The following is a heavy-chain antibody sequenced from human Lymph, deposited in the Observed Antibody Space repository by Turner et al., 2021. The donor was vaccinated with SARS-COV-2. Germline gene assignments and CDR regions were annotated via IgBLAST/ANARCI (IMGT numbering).Heavy chain of an antibody. V-gene: IGHV3-30*18. D-gene: IGHD3-3*01. CDR2: ISYDGSNK. CDR1: GFTFSNYV. J-gene: IGHJ4*02. Sequence: QVQLVESGGGVVQPGRSLRLSCAASGFTFSNYVMHWVRQAPGKGLEWVAVISYDGSNKNYAGSVKGRFTISRDNSKNTLNLQMNSLRAEDTAVYYCAKDSRFLEWLLFGEFDYWGQGTLVTVSS. CDR3: AKDSRFLEWLLFGEFDY.